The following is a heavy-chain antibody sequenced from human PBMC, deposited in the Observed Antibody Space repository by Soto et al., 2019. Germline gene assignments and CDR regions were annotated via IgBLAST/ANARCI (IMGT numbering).Heavy chain of an antibody. CDR2: MNPNSGNT. J-gene: IGHJ6*03. Sequence: ASVKVSCKASGYTFTSYGISWVRQATGQGLEWMGWMNPNSGNTGYAQKFQGRVTMTRNTSISTAYMELSSLRSEDTAVYYCARATAYRITMVRGVMRYYYMDVWGKGTTVTVSS. D-gene: IGHD3-10*01. CDR3: ARATAYRITMVRGVMRYYYMDV. CDR1: GYTFTSYG. V-gene: IGHV1-8*02.